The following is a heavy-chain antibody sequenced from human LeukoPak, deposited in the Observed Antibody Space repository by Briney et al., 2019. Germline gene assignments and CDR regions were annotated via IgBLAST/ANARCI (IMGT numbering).Heavy chain of an antibody. CDR1: GYSFTTYW. D-gene: IGHD6-13*01. J-gene: IGHJ4*02. Sequence: GESLKISCKGYGYSFTTYWIGWGRQMPGKGLEWMGIIYPGDSDTRYSPSFQGQFTISADKSINTAYRQWSNLKASDTAMYYCAIRINIAAGGDYWGQGTLVTVSS. CDR2: IYPGDSDT. V-gene: IGHV5-51*01. CDR3: AIRINIAAGGDY.